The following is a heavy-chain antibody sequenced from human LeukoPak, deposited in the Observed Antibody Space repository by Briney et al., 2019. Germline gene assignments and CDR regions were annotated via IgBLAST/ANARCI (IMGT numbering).Heavy chain of an antibody. Sequence: GGSLRLSCAASGFTFSSYGMHWVRQAPGKGLEWAAVISYDGSNKYYADSVKGRFTISRDNSKNTLYLQMNSLRAEDTAVYYCATIYGSGSNNAFDIWGQGTMVTVSS. D-gene: IGHD3-10*01. V-gene: IGHV3-30*03. CDR2: ISYDGSNK. CDR3: ATIYGSGSNNAFDI. CDR1: GFTFSSYG. J-gene: IGHJ3*02.